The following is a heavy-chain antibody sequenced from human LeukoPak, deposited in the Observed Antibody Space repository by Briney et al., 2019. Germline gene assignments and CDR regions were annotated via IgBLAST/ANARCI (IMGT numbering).Heavy chain of an antibody. CDR2: IYSGGST. CDR1: EFSVGSNY. Sequence: GGSLRLSCAASEFSVGSNYMTWVRQAPGKGLEWVSLIYSGGSTYYADSVKGRFTISRDNAKNSLYLQMNSLRAEDTAVYYCARDPYSYGSIYYYYYMDVWGKGTTVTISS. V-gene: IGHV3-66*01. J-gene: IGHJ6*03. CDR3: ARDPYSYGSIYYYYYMDV. D-gene: IGHD5-18*01.